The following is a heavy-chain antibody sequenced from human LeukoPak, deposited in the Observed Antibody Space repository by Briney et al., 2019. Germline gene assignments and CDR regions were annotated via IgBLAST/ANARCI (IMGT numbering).Heavy chain of an antibody. V-gene: IGHV4-39*01. D-gene: IGHD1-26*01. CDR1: GGSISSSAHY. J-gene: IGHJ4*02. CDR3: ARHPKYGGTYVGYFDN. CDR2: IYYSGST. Sequence: PSETLSLTCTVSGGSISSSAHYWGWIRQPPGKGLDWIGSIYYSGSTYYNPSLKSRVTISVDTSKSQFSLTLSSVTAADTAVYYCARHPKYGGTYVGYFDNWGQGTLVTVPP.